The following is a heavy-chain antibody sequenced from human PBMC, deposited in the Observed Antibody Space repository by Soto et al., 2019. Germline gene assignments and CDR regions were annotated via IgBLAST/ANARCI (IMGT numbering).Heavy chain of an antibody. CDR3: ARDRDRYFDY. D-gene: IGHD1-20*01. V-gene: IGHV4-59*01. CDR1: GGSISSYY. Sequence: SETLSLTCTVSGGSISSYYWSWIRQPPGKGLEWIGYIYYSGSTNYNPSLKSRVTISVDTSKNQFSLKLSSVTAAGTAVYYCARDRDRYFDYWGQGTLVTVSS. J-gene: IGHJ4*02. CDR2: IYYSGST.